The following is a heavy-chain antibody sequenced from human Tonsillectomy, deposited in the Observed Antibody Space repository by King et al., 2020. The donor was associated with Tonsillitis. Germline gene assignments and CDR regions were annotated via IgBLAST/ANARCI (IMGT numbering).Heavy chain of an antibody. CDR2: INPNSGGT. J-gene: IGHJ4*02. D-gene: IGHD6-13*01. CDR1: GYTFTDYY. CDR3: ARENSSWYGEFEY. Sequence: QLVQSGAEVKKPGASVKVSCKASGYTFTDYYMHWVRQAPGQGLEWMGWINPNSGGTNYAQKFQGRLTMTRDTSIRTASMELSSLKSDDTAVYSCARENSSWYGEFEYWGQGTLVTVSP. V-gene: IGHV1-2*02.